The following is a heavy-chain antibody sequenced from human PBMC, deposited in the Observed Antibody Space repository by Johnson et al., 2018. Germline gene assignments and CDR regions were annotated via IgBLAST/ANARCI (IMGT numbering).Heavy chain of an antibody. V-gene: IGHV3-30*18. J-gene: IGHJ6*03. CDR2: ISYDGSNQ. D-gene: IGHD3-10*01. CDR1: GFTFSSYG. Sequence: VQLLECGGGVVQPGRSLRLACAASGFTFSSYGMHWVRQAPGKGLEWVAVISYDGSNQYYADSVKGRFTISRDNSENTLYLQMNSLRAEDTAVYYCAKDGEWAGYNYIDVWGKGTTVTVSS. CDR3: AKDGEWAGYNYIDV.